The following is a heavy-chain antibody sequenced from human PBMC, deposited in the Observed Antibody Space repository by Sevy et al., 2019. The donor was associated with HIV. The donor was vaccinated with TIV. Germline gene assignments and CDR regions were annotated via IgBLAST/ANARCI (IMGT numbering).Heavy chain of an antibody. J-gene: IGHJ4*02. Sequence: GGSLRLSCAASGFTFSIYGMHWVRQAPGKGLEWVACIRYDGSTKYYADSVKGRFTISRDNSRNTLYLQINSLRAEDTAVYYCAKDLAYDNTYLDYWGQGTLVTVSS. D-gene: IGHD3-22*01. CDR1: GFTFSIYG. CDR2: IRYDGSTK. V-gene: IGHV3-30*02. CDR3: AKDLAYDNTYLDY.